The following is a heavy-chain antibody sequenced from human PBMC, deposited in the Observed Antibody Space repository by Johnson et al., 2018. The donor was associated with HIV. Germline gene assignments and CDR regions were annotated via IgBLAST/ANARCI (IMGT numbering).Heavy chain of an antibody. CDR2: ISGSGGST. CDR3: FPLGDPLDV. Sequence: QVQLVESGGGLVQPGGSLRLSCAASGFTFSSYAMHWVRQAPGKGLEYVSAISGSGGSTYYADSVKGRFTISRDNSKNTLYLQLNSLKTEDTAVYYCFPLGDPLDVWGQGTTVTVSS. V-gene: IGHV3-64*04. CDR1: GFTFSSYA. J-gene: IGHJ3*01. D-gene: IGHD6-6*01.